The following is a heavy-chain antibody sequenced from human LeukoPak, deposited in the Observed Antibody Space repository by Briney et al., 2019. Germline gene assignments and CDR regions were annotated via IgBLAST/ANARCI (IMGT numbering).Heavy chain of an antibody. CDR1: GGSISSSSYF. D-gene: IGHD3-10*01. CDR3: ARLHHDYGSGTYGGAYNYYMDV. Sequence: SETLSLTCTVSGGSISSSSYFWGWIRQPPGKGLEWIGSIYYSGNTYYNPSLQSRVTISVDTSKNQFSLRLNSVAAADTAVYYCARLHHDYGSGTYGGAYNYYMDVWGKGTRVTVPS. V-gene: IGHV4-39*07. J-gene: IGHJ6*03. CDR2: IYYSGNT.